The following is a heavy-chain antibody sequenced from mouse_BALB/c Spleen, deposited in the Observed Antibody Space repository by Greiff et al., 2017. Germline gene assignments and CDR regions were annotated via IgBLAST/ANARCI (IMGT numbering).Heavy chain of an antibody. CDR1: GYAFSSSW. D-gene: IGHD4-1*01. V-gene: IGHV1-82*01. CDR2: IYPGDGDT. Sequence: VQLQQSGPELVKPGASVKISCKASGYAFSSSWMNWVKQRPGQGLEWIGRIYPGDGDTNYNGKFKGKATLTADKSSSTAYMQLSSLTSVDSAVYFCARWDWDDAIDYWGQGTSVTGSS. CDR3: ARWDWDDAIDY. J-gene: IGHJ4*01.